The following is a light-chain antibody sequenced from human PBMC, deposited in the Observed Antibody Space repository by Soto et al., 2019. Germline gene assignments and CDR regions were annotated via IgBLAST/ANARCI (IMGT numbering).Light chain of an antibody. J-gene: IGKJ1*01. V-gene: IGKV1-5*03. Sequence: ASQSISSWLAWYQQKPGKAPKLLIYKASSLESGVPSRFSGSGSGTEFTLTISILQADGFATYYCQQYNRYCPFAHGTMVAI. CDR2: KAS. CDR3: QQYNRYCP. CDR1: QSISSW.